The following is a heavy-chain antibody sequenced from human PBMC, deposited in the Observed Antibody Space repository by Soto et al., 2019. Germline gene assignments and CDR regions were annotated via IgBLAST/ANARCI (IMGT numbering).Heavy chain of an antibody. CDR2: IYYSGST. D-gene: IGHD3-9*01. J-gene: IGHJ4*02. V-gene: IGHV4-30-4*01. Sequence: PSETLSLTCTVSGGSISSGDYYWSWIRQPPGKGLEWIGYIYYSGSTYYNPSLKSRVTISVDTSKNQFSLKLSSVTAADTAVYYCARGSADHYDILTKFDYWGQGTLVTVS. CDR1: GGSISSGDYY. CDR3: ARGSADHYDILTKFDY.